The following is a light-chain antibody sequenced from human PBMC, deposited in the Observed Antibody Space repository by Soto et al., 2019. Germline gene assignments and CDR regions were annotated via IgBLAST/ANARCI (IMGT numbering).Light chain of an antibody. Sequence: DIQMTQSPSTLSASVGDRVTTTCRASQSINNWLAWYQQKPGKAPKLLIYDASSLESGVPSRFSGSGSGTEFTLTISSLQSEDFAVYYCQQYNNWWTFGQGTKVDIK. V-gene: IGKV1-5*01. J-gene: IGKJ1*01. CDR2: DAS. CDR1: QSINNW. CDR3: QQYNNWWT.